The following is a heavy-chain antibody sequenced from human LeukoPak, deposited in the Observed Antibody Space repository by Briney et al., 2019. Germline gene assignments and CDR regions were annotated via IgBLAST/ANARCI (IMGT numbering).Heavy chain of an antibody. CDR2: INPNSGGT. CDR1: GYTFTGYY. J-gene: IGHJ5*02. Sequence: ASVKVSCKASGYTFTGYYMHWVRQAPGQGLEWMGWINPNSGGTNYAQKFQGRVTMTRDTSISTAYMELSSLRSEDTAVYYCAREIAAADGNWFDPWGQGTLVTVSS. D-gene: IGHD6-13*01. V-gene: IGHV1-2*02. CDR3: AREIAAADGNWFDP.